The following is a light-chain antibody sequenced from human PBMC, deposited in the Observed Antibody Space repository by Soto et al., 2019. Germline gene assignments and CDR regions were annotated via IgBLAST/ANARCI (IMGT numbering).Light chain of an antibody. CDR2: KAS. CDR3: QQYNSYSWT. V-gene: IGKV1-5*03. CDR1: ESISSW. Sequence: DIQMTQSPPTLSASAGDRVTITCRASESISSWLAWYQRKPGKAPKLLMYKASSLESGVPSRFSGSGSGTEFTLTISSLQPDDFATYYCQQYNSYSWTFGQGTKVDIK. J-gene: IGKJ1*01.